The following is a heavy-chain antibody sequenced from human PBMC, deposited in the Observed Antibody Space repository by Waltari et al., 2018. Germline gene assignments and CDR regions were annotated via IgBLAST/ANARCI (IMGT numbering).Heavy chain of an antibody. J-gene: IGHJ5*02. Sequence: QVQLQESGPGLVKPSETLSLTCTVSGGSISSHYWSWIRQPPGKGLEWIGYIYYSGSTNYTPSLKSRVTISVDTSKNQFSLKLSSVTAADTAVYYCARSPTPTTNWFDPWGQGTLVTVSS. D-gene: IGHD4-17*01. V-gene: IGHV4-59*11. CDR2: IYYSGST. CDR3: ARSPTPTTNWFDP. CDR1: GGSISSHY.